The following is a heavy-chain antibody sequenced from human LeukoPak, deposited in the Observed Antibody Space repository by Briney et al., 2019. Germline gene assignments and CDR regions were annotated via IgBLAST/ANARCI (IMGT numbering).Heavy chain of an antibody. CDR2: INAGNGNT. Sequence: ASVKVSCKASGYTFTSSAMHWVRQAPGQRLEWMGWINAGNGNTKYSQKFQGRVTITRDTSASTAYMELSSLRSEDTAVYYCARDGYSSGWGPLSPFDYWGQGTLVTVSS. J-gene: IGHJ4*02. D-gene: IGHD6-19*01. CDR3: ARDGYSSGWGPLSPFDY. V-gene: IGHV1-3*01. CDR1: GYTFTSSA.